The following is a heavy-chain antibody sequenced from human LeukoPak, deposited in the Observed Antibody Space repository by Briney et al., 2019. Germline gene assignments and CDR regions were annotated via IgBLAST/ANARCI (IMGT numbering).Heavy chain of an antibody. Sequence: GGSLRLSCAASGFTFSSYWMHWVRQAPGKGLVWVSRINSDGSSTSYADSVKGRFTISRDKAKNTLYLQMNSLRAEDTAVYYCSTSIVYYYYMDVWGKGTTVTVSS. V-gene: IGHV3-74*01. CDR3: STSIVYYYYMDV. D-gene: IGHD2/OR15-2a*01. CDR2: INSDGSST. J-gene: IGHJ6*03. CDR1: GFTFSSYW.